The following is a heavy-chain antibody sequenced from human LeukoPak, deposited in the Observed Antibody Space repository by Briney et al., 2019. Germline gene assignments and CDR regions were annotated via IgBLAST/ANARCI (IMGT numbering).Heavy chain of an antibody. CDR3: ANDLPEYYGSGSYGFDY. V-gene: IGHV3-30*02. Sequence: GGSLRLSCAASGFTFSSYGLHWVRQAPGKGLEWVAFIRYDGSNKYYADSVKGRFTISRDNSKNTLFLQMNSLRADDTAVYYCANDLPEYYGSGSYGFDYWGQGTLVTVSS. CDR1: GFTFSSYG. D-gene: IGHD3-10*01. CDR2: IRYDGSNK. J-gene: IGHJ4*02.